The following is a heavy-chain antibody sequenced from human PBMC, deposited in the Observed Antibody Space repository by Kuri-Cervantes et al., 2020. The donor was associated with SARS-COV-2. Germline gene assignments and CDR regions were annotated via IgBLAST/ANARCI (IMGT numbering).Heavy chain of an antibody. V-gene: IGHV1-69*04. CDR2: IIPILGTA. CDR3: VRGGGITIFGVIPNAQRAGIVSSFDY. D-gene: IGHD3-3*01. J-gene: IGHJ4*02. CDR1: GGTFSSYA. Sequence: SVKVSCKASGGTFSSYAISWVRQAPGQGLEWMGRIIPILGTANYAQKFQGRVTITADKSTSTAYMELSSLRSEDTAVYYCVRGGGITIFGVIPNAQRAGIVSSFDYWGQGTLVTVSS.